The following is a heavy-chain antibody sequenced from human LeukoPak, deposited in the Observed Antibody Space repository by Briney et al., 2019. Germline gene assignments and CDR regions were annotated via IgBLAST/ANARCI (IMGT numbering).Heavy chain of an antibody. CDR2: IYTGGST. Sequence: SETLSLTCTVSGGSISSYYWSWIRQPAGKGLEWIGRIYTGGSTNYNPSPKSRVTMSVDTSKNQFSLKLSSVTAADTAVYYCAGITMVRGVIHWGQGTLVTVSS. D-gene: IGHD3-10*01. V-gene: IGHV4-4*07. J-gene: IGHJ4*02. CDR3: AGITMVRGVIH. CDR1: GGSISSYY.